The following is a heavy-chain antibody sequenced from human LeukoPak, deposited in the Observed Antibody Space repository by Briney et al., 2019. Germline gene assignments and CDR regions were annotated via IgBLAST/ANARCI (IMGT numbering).Heavy chain of an antibody. CDR1: GYTFTGYY. D-gene: IGHD3-22*01. CDR2: IIPILGIA. Sequence: ASVKVSCKASGYTFTGYYMHWVRQAPGQGLEWMGRIIPILGIANYAQKFQGRVTITADKSTSTAYMELSSLRSEDTAVSYCARALNYYYDSSGYHTPAYWGQGTLVTVSS. J-gene: IGHJ4*02. V-gene: IGHV1-69*04. CDR3: ARALNYYYDSSGYHTPAY.